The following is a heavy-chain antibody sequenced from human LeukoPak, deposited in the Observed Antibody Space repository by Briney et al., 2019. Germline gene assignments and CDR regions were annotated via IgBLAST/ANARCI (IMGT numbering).Heavy chain of an antibody. D-gene: IGHD4-17*01. CDR1: GFTFSSYA. J-gene: IGHJ5*02. CDR3: ARGLTTVTYNRFDP. Sequence: GGSLRLSCAASGFTFSSYAMSRVRQAPGKGLEWVSAISGSGGSTYYADSVKGRFTISRDNSKNTLYLQMNSLRAEDTAVYYCARGLTTVTYNRFDPWGQGTLVTVSS. CDR2: ISGSGGST. V-gene: IGHV3-23*01.